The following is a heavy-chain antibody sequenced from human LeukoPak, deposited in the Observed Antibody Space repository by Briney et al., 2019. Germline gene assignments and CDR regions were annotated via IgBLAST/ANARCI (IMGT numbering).Heavy chain of an antibody. D-gene: IGHD3-22*01. CDR1: GFTFSSYA. Sequence: GGSLGLSCAASGFTFSSYAMSWGRQAPGKGLEWGSGISTSGDTTSYADSVRGGFTISRDNPRNMLYMQMSSLTDEDTAVYYCAIMHRYYDGSGYWVHWGQGALVTVSS. V-gene: IGHV3-23*01. J-gene: IGHJ4*02. CDR2: ISTSGDTT. CDR3: AIMHRYYDGSGYWVH.